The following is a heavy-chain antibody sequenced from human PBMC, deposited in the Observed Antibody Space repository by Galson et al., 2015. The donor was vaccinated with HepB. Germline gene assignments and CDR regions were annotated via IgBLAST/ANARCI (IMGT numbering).Heavy chain of an antibody. V-gene: IGHV3-72*01. CDR3: ARDQRNSSSWTDAFDI. J-gene: IGHJ3*02. CDR1: GFTFSDHY. Sequence: SLRLSCAASGFTFSDHYMDWVRQAPGKGLEWVGRTRNKANSYTTEYAASVKGRFTISRDDSKNSLYLQMNSLKTEDTAVYYCARDQRNSSSWTDAFDIWGQGTMVTVSS. D-gene: IGHD6-13*01. CDR2: TRNKANSYTT.